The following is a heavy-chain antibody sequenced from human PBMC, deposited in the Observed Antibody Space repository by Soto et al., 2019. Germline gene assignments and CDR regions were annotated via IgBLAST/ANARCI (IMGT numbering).Heavy chain of an antibody. Sequence: EVQLVESGGGLVQPGGSLRLSCAASGFTFSSYWMHWVRQAPGKGLVWVSRINSDGSSTSYADSVKGRFTISRDNAKNALYLQRNSLRAEDTAGYYCARECSSSRGYGTDVWGQGTTVTVSS. CDR1: GFTFSSYW. V-gene: IGHV3-74*01. J-gene: IGHJ6*02. CDR2: INSDGSST. D-gene: IGHD6-13*01. CDR3: ARECSSSRGYGTDV.